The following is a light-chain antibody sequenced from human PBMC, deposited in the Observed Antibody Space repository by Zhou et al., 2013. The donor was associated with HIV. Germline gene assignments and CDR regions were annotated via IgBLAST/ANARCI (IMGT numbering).Light chain of an antibody. Sequence: EIVLTQSPGTLSLSPGERATLSCRASQSVSSSYLAWYQQKPGQAPRLLIYGASSRATGIPDRFSGSGSGTDFTLTIGRLEPEDFAVYYCQQYGSSQGNTFGQGTKLEIK. CDR1: QSVSSSY. CDR3: QQYGSSQGNT. J-gene: IGKJ2*01. CDR2: GAS. V-gene: IGKV3-20*01.